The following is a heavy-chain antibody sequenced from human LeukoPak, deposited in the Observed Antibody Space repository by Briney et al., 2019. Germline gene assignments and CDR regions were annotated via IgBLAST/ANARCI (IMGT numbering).Heavy chain of an antibody. J-gene: IGHJ4*02. CDR3: TTGPSYGYEW. D-gene: IGHD3-16*01. V-gene: IGHV3-74*01. CDR1: GMTFSNHW. Sequence: GGSLRLSCAASGMTFSNHWMHWVRQVPGKGLVWVSLIKTDGRTTIYADSVKGRFTISRDNGKSTLYLQMNSLRADDTAIYYCTTGPSYGYEWWGQGTVVTVSS. CDR2: IKTDGRTT.